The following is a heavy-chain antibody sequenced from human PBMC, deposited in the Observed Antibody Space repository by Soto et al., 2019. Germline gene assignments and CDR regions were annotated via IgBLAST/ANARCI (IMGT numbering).Heavy chain of an antibody. CDR1: GFTFSSYA. CDR3: AKADTIFLLLYFDY. V-gene: IGHV3-23*01. Sequence: GGSLRLSCAASGFTFSSYAMSWVRQAPGKGLEWVSAISGSGGSTYYADSVKGRFTISRDNSKNTLYLQMNSLRAEDTAVYYWAKADTIFLLLYFDYGGQGPLVTVPS. CDR2: ISGSGGST. J-gene: IGHJ4*02. D-gene: IGHD2-21*01.